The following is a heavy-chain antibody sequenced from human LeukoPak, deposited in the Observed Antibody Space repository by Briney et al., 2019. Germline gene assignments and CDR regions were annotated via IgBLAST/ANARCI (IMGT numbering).Heavy chain of an antibody. V-gene: IGHV1-8*01. CDR1: GYTFTSYD. CDR2: MNPNSGNT. J-gene: IGHJ3*02. Sequence: GASVKVSCKASGYTFTSYDTNWVRQATGQGLEWMGWMNPNSGNTGYAQKFQGRVTMTRNTSISTAYMELSSLRSEDTAVYYCARVRDYYDSSGYTDAFDIWGQGTMVTVSS. CDR3: ARVRDYYDSSGYTDAFDI. D-gene: IGHD3-22*01.